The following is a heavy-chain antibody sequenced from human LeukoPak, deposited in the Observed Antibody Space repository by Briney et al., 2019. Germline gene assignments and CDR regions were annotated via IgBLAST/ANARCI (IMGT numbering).Heavy chain of an antibody. D-gene: IGHD5-12*01. CDR1: GYSFTGYY. V-gene: IGHV1-46*01. CDR2: INPSGGST. CDR3: ARQAVLRKYSGYAGDAFDI. Sequence: ASVKVSCKASGYSFTGYYIQWVRQAPGQGLEWMGIINPSGGSTSYAQKFQGRVTMTRDMSTSTVYMELSSLRDEDTAVYYCARQAVLRKYSGYAGDAFDIWGQGTMVTVSS. J-gene: IGHJ3*02.